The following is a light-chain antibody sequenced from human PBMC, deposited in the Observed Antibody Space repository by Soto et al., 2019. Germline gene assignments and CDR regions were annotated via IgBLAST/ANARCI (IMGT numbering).Light chain of an antibody. CDR2: TAT. CDR1: SSNIGSYP. J-gene: IGLJ3*02. V-gene: IGLV1-44*01. CDR3: GAWDDSLSGRV. Sequence: QSVLTQPPSASATPGQRVAISCSGSSSNIGSYPVNWYQQLPGTAPKLLIHTATQRPSGVPDRFSGSKSGTSASLAISGLQSEDEADYYCGAWDDSLSGRVFGGGTKLTVL.